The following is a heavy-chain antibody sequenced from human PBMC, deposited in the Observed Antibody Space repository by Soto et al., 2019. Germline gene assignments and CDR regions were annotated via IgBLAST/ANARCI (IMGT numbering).Heavy chain of an antibody. V-gene: IGHV5-51*01. CDR2: IYPGDSDT. J-gene: IGHJ6*02. CDR1: GYSFTSYW. Sequence: EVQLVQSGAEVKKPGESLKISCKGSGYSFTSYWIGWVRQMPGKGLECMGIIYPGDSDTRYSPSFQGQVTISADKSISTAYLQWSSLKASDTAMYYCARHTTRGKNSYGMDVWGQGTTVTVSS. D-gene: IGHD1-26*01. CDR3: ARHTTRGKNSYGMDV.